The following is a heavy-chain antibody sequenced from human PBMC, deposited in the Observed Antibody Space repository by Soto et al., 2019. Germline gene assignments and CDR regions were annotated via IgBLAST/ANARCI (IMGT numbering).Heavy chain of an antibody. V-gene: IGHV4-39*01. CDR3: ERPYGDYPGYYGMDV. CDR1: GGSISSSSYY. Sequence: SETLSLTCTVSGGSISSSSYYWGWVREPPGKGLEWIGSIYYSGSTYYKPSLKSRVTISVDTSKNHFSLKLSSVTAADTAVYYCERPYGDYPGYYGMDVWGQGTTVTVSS. D-gene: IGHD4-17*01. CDR2: IYYSGST. J-gene: IGHJ6*02.